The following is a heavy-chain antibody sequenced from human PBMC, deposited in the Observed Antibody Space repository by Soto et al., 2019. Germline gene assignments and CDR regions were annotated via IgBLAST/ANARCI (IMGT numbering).Heavy chain of an antibody. V-gene: IGHV4-4*02. D-gene: IGHD2-2*01. Sequence: SETLSLTCAVSGGSISSSNWWSWVRQPPGKGLEWIGEIYHSGSPNYNPSLKSRVTISVDKSKNQFSLKLSSVTAADTAVYYCARGYCSGTSCYLVYPWGQGTLVTVSS. J-gene: IGHJ5*02. CDR1: GGSISSSNW. CDR3: ARGYCSGTSCYLVYP. CDR2: IYHSGSP.